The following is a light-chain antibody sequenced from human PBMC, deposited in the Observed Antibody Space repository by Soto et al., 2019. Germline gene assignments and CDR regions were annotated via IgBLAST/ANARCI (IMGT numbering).Light chain of an antibody. J-gene: IGKJ1*01. CDR2: GAS. Sequence: EMVLAQCAGTLSLSQGERATLSCRASQSVSNNYLAWYQQKPGQAPRLLIYGASNRATGIPDRFSGSGSGTDFTLTISRLEPEDFAVYYCQQYGRSGTFGQRTKVDI. V-gene: IGKV3-20*01. CDR3: QQYGRSGT. CDR1: QSVSNNY.